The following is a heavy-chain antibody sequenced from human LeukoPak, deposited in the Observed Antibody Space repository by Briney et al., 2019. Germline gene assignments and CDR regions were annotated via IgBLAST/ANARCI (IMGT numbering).Heavy chain of an antibody. Sequence: ASVKVSCKASGYTFTSYYMHWVRQAPGQGLEWKGIINPSGGSTSYAQKFQGRVTMARDTSTSAVYMGLSSLRSEDTAVYYCARDMYSYTTYYFDYWGQGTLVTVSS. V-gene: IGHV1-46*01. CDR1: GYTFTSYY. J-gene: IGHJ4*02. D-gene: IGHD5-18*01. CDR2: INPSGGST. CDR3: ARDMYSYTTYYFDY.